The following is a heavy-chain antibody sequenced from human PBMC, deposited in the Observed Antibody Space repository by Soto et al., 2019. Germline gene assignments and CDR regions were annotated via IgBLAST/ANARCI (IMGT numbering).Heavy chain of an antibody. Sequence: ASVKVSCKASGYTFTDLNINWVRQTTEQGLEWMGWMRPNTGHSGLAQKFQGRLTLTRDTSINTAYMELSSLRSEDTAIYYCARGINAGVDYWGQGSPVTVSS. CDR2: MRPNTGHS. CDR1: GYTFTDLN. J-gene: IGHJ4*02. CDR3: ARGINAGVDY. V-gene: IGHV1-8*02. D-gene: IGHD3-10*01.